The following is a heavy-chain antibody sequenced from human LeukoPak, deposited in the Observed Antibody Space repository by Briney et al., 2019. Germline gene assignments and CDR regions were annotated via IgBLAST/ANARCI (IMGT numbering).Heavy chain of an antibody. Sequence: ASVKVSCKASGYTFTSYAMNWVRQAPGQGLERMGWINTNTGNPTYAQGFTGRFVFSLDTSVSTAHLQISSLKAEDTAVYYCARVLVLAVAAPFDYWGQGTLVTVSS. V-gene: IGHV7-4-1*02. D-gene: IGHD6-19*01. CDR2: INTNTGNP. CDR3: ARVLVLAVAAPFDY. CDR1: GYTFTSYA. J-gene: IGHJ4*02.